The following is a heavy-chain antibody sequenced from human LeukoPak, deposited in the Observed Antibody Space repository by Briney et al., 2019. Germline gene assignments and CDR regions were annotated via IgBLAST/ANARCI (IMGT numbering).Heavy chain of an antibody. Sequence: SQTLSLTCTVSGGSISLYYWSWIRQPPGKGLEWIGYVYYSGSTNYNPSLKSRVTTSVDTSKNQFSLKLSSVTAADTAVYHCARGLGYYDSSVGYWGQGTLVTVSS. CDR2: VYYSGST. D-gene: IGHD3-22*01. CDR1: GGSISLYY. V-gene: IGHV4-59*01. CDR3: ARGLGYYDSSVGY. J-gene: IGHJ4*02.